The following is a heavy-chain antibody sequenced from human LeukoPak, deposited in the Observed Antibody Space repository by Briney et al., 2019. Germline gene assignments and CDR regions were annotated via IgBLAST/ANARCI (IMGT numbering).Heavy chain of an antibody. CDR2: ISSSSDYI. D-gene: IGHD3-22*01. CDR1: GFTFITYN. V-gene: IGHV3-21*01. J-gene: IGHJ3*02. CDR3: ARSNSGYLRDAVDI. Sequence: GGSLRLSCAAYGFTFITYNMNWVRQAPGKGLEWVSSISSSSDYIYYADSLKGRFTISRDDARNSLYLQMNSLRAEDTAVYYCARSNSGYLRDAVDIWGQGTMVTVSS.